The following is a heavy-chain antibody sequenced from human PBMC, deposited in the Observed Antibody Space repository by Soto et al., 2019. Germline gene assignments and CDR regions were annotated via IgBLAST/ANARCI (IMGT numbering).Heavy chain of an antibody. V-gene: IGHV3-9*01. CDR1: GFRFEQYV. Sequence: VQIVASGGGLVQPGRSLRLSCAVSGFRFEQYVMHCVRQAPGKGLECVSTVSPTGDTVAYADSVEGRFTVSRDNAKNSLYLQMHRLKGEDTAFYYCLKDAPNGSIDDWGQGTLVTVSS. J-gene: IGHJ4*02. CDR3: LKDAPNGSIDD. D-gene: IGHD3-10*01. CDR2: VSPTGDTV.